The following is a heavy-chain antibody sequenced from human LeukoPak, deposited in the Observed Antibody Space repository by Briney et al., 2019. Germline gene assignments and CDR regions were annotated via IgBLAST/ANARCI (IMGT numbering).Heavy chain of an antibody. CDR3: ARVVVSSGSLDY. V-gene: IGHV3-21*01. CDR2: ISSSSGSI. CDR1: GFTFSSYT. D-gene: IGHD3-10*01. J-gene: IGHJ4*02. Sequence: PGGSLRLSCAASGFTFSSYTMNWVRQAPGKGLEWVSSISSSSGSIYYADSEKGRFTISRDNDRHSLHPQMNSMTAEDTTVYYCARVVVSSGSLDYWGQGTMVTVIS.